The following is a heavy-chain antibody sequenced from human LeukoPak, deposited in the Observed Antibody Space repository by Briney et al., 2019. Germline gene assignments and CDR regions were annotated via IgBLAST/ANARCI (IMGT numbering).Heavy chain of an antibody. J-gene: IGHJ6*03. D-gene: IGHD4-11*01. CDR1: GVTFTGAY. Sequence: ASVKVSCKVSGVTFTGAYMHWVRQAPGQGLEWMGWINPNTAGTNYAQKFLGGVTLTWDTSISTAYMELNRLTSDDTAVYYCATSAGDYRAGHYYYMGVWGKGTSVTVSS. V-gene: IGHV1-2*02. CDR2: INPNTAGT. CDR3: ATSAGDYRAGHYYYMGV.